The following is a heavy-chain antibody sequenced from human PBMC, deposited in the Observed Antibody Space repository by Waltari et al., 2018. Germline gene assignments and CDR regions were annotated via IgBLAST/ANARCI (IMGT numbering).Heavy chain of an antibody. CDR1: GFTFSNYA. CDR2: INSGGDST. V-gene: IGHV3-23*01. J-gene: IGHJ5*02. Sequence: EVQVLESGGGLAQPGGSLRLSCAASGFTFSNYAMWWVGQAPGRGLECVSGINSGGDSTAYVDSVKGRFTISRDNSKNTLYLQMNSLRVEDTALYYCARGINESFEPWGQGTLVTVSS. CDR3: ARGINESFEP. D-gene: IGHD1-1*01.